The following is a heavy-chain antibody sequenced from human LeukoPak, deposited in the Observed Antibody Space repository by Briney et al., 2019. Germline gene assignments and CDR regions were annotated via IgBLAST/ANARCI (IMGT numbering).Heavy chain of an antibody. CDR3: AVSGVTTYNY. D-gene: IGHD4-17*01. CDR2: IIPIFGTA. CDR1: GGTFSSYA. Sequence: ASVKVSCKASGGTFSSYAISWVRQAPGQGLEWMGGIIPIFGTANYAQKFQGRVTITADESTSTAYMELSSLRSDDTAVYYCAVSGVTTYNYWGQGTLVTVSS. J-gene: IGHJ4*02. V-gene: IGHV1-69*13.